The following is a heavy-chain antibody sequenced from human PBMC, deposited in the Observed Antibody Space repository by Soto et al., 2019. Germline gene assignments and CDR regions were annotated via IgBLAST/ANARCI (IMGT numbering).Heavy chain of an antibody. V-gene: IGHV3-30*03. J-gene: IGHJ4*02. CDR2: ISYDGTNK. D-gene: IGHD3-10*01. CDR3: VGGQYYFDY. Sequence: QVQLVESGGGVVQPGRSLRLSCAASGVPFTTYGMHWVREGPGKGRDRVAVISYDGTNKYYADPVKGRFTISRDNSNYTLYLQMNRLRPEDTALYYCVGGQYYFDYRGQGTLVTVSS. CDR1: GVPFTTYG.